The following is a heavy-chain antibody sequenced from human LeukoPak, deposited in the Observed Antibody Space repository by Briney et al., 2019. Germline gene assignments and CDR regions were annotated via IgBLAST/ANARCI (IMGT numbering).Heavy chain of an antibody. CDR2: VNPNSGGT. CDR3: AREGSYGDCDY. J-gene: IGHJ4*02. CDR1: GYTLTDYY. Sequence: ASVKVSCKASGYTLTDYYMHWVRQAPGQGLEWMGRVNPNSGGTNYAQKFQGRVTMTRDTSITTAYMELSRLRSDDTAVFYCAREGSYGDCDYWGQGTLVTVSS. D-gene: IGHD4-17*01. V-gene: IGHV1-2*06.